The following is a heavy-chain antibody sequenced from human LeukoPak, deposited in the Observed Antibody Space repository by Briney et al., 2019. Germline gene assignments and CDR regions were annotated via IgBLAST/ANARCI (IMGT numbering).Heavy chain of an antibody. CDR1: GGSISSYY. V-gene: IGHV4-59*01. J-gene: IGHJ4*02. D-gene: IGHD6-19*01. CDR2: IYYSGST. CDR3: ASIPGYSSGWLHPYFDY. Sequence: SETLSLTCTVSGGSISSYYWSWIRQPPGKGLEWIGYIYYSGSTDYNPSLKSRVTISVDTSKNQFSLKLSSVTAADTAVYYCASIPGYSSGWLHPYFDYWGQGTLVTVSS.